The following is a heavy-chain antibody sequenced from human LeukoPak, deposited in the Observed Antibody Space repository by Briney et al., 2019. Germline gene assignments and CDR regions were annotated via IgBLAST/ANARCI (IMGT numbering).Heavy chain of an antibody. CDR3: ARAYKEHYYGSGSYYTNDAFDI. CDR2: INPSGGST. V-gene: IGHV1-46*01. CDR1: GYTFTSYY. J-gene: IGHJ3*02. Sequence: ASVKVSCKASGYTFTSYYMHWVRQAPGQGLEWMGIINPSGGSTSYAQKFQGRVTMTRDMSTSTVYMELSSLRSEDTAVYYCARAYKEHYYGSGSYYTNDAFDIWGQGTMVTVSS. D-gene: IGHD3-10*01.